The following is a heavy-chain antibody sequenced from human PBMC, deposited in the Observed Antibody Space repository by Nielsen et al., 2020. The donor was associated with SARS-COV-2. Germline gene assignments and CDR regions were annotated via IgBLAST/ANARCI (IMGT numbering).Heavy chain of an antibody. J-gene: IGHJ6*02. D-gene: IGHD7-27*01. CDR3: AREHWGSRYYGMDV. Sequence: SETLSLTCDVYGGSFSGYYWSWIRQTPGKGLEWNGEINHSGSTNYNPSLKSRVNISLHTSKNQFSLKLNSVTAADTALYYCAREHWGSRYYGMDVWGQGTTVTVSS. V-gene: IGHV4-34*01. CDR2: INHSGST. CDR1: GGSFSGYY.